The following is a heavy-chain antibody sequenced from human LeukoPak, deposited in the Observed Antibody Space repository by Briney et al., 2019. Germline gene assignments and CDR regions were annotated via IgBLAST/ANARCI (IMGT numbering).Heavy chain of an antibody. CDR2: ISSNGRTI. J-gene: IGHJ5*02. Sequence: GGSLRLSCATSGLTFTDYYMSWTRQAPGKGLEWISYISSNGRTIYYADSVKGRFTISRDNARKSVYLQMNSLRAEDTAIYYCARTQRWLVSGFDPWGQGTLVTVSS. D-gene: IGHD6-19*01. CDR3: ARTQRWLVSGFDP. V-gene: IGHV3-11*01. CDR1: GLTFTDYY.